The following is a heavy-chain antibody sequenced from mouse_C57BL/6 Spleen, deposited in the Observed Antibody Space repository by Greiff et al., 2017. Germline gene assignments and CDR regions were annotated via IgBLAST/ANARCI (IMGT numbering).Heavy chain of an antibody. D-gene: IGHD1-1*01. CDR1: GYTFTSYT. Sequence: VQLQQSGAELARPGASVKMSCKASGYTFTSYTMHWVKQRPGQGLEWIGYVNPSSGYTKYNQKFKDKATLTADKSSSTAYMQLSRLTSEDSAVYYCANFYYGRSSDFDYWGQGTTLTVSS. V-gene: IGHV1-4*01. CDR2: VNPSSGYT. CDR3: ANFYYGRSSDFDY. J-gene: IGHJ2*01.